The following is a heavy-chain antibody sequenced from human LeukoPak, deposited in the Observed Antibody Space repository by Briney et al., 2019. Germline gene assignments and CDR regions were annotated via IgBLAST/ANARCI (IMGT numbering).Heavy chain of an antibody. Sequence: PSETLSLTCTVSGGSISTSSYYWGWVRQPPGKGLEWIGNIFYSGSTYYSPSLKSRVTISLDTSRNQFSLKLNSVTAADTAVYYCARREYFDWLPPPNYNWFDPWGQGTLVTVSS. V-gene: IGHV4-39*07. CDR3: ARREYFDWLPPPNYNWFDP. D-gene: IGHD3-9*01. CDR2: IFYSGST. J-gene: IGHJ5*02. CDR1: GGSISTSSYY.